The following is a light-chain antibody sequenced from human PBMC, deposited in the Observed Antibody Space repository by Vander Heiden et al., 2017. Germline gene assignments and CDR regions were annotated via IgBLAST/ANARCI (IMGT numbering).Light chain of an antibody. CDR1: QSVSSY. V-gene: IGKV3-11*01. CDR2: DAS. Sequence: EIVLTQSPATLSLSPGERATLSCRASQSVSSYLAWYQQKPGQAPRPLSYDASNRATGIPARFSGSGSGTDFTLTISSLEPEDFAVYYCQQRSNWPTFGQGTRLEIK. J-gene: IGKJ5*01. CDR3: QQRSNWPT.